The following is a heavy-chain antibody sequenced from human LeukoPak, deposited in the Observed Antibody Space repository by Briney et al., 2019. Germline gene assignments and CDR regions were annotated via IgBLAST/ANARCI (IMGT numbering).Heavy chain of an antibody. CDR2: IYYSGST. V-gene: IGHV4-59*01. CDR3: ARGGYYGSGNDFRFDP. Sequence: SETLSLTCTVSGGSISSYYWSWIRQPPGKGLEVIGYIYYSGSTSYKPSLKSRVTISVDTSKNQFSLKLSSVTAADTAVYYCARGGYYGSGNDFRFDPWGQGTLVTVSS. J-gene: IGHJ5*02. CDR1: GGSISSYY. D-gene: IGHD3-10*01.